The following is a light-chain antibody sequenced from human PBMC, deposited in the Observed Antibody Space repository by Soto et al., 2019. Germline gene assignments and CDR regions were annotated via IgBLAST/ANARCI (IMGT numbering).Light chain of an antibody. Sequence: QPVLTQPPSVSGAPGQRVTISCTGSSSNIGAGYDVHWYQQLPGTAPKLLIYDNSNRPSGVPDRFSGSKSGTSASLAITGLQAEDEAEYYCQSYDSSLTGYVFGSGTKLTV. J-gene: IGLJ1*01. CDR3: QSYDSSLTGYV. CDR2: DNS. V-gene: IGLV1-40*01. CDR1: SSNIGAGYD.